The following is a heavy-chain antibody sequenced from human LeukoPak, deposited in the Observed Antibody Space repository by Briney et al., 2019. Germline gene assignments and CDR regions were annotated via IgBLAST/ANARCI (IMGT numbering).Heavy chain of an antibody. Sequence: GASVKVSCKASGYTFTSYYMHWVRQAPGQGLEWMGIINPSGGSTSYAQKFQGRVTMTRDTSTSTAYMELSSLRSEDTAVYYCATHPSLIVVVPAAIIGGAFDIWGQGTMVTVSS. CDR3: ATHPSLIVVVPAAIIGGAFDI. D-gene: IGHD2-2*02. V-gene: IGHV1-46*01. CDR2: INPSGGST. CDR1: GYTFTSYY. J-gene: IGHJ3*02.